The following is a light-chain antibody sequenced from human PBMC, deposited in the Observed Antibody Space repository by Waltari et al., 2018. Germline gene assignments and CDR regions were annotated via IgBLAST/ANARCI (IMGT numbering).Light chain of an antibody. CDR3: CAYAGPTFYV. CDR1: SSDIGSYNF. J-gene: IGLJ1*01. V-gene: IGLV2-23*01. CDR2: ETN. Sequence: QSALTQPASVSGSPGQSITISCTGSSSDIGSYNFVSWFQQYPGKAPKLMMYETNKRPSGVSNRFSGSKAGNTASLTISGLQAEDEADYYCCAYAGPTFYVFATGTKVTVL.